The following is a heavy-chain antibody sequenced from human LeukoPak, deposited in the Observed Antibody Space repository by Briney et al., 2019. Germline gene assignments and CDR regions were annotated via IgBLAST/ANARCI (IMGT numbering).Heavy chain of an antibody. V-gene: IGHV3-7*01. CDR3: ARDWVAGVPFDAFDI. Sequence: GGSLRLSCVASGFTLSNYWMSWVRQAPGKGLEWVANIKEDGGEKYYVGSVKGRFTISRDNAKNSLYLHMDSLTAEDTAIYYCARDWVAGVPFDAFDIWGQGTMVSVSS. CDR1: GFTLSNYW. CDR2: IKEDGGEK. J-gene: IGHJ3*02. D-gene: IGHD3-10*01.